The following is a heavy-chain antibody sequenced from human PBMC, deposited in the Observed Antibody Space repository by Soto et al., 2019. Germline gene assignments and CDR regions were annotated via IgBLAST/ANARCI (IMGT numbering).Heavy chain of an antibody. J-gene: IGHJ6*03. CDR1: GFTFSSYD. Sequence: EVQLVESGGGLVQPGGSLRLSCAASGFTFSSYDMHWVRQATGKGLEWVSAIGTAGDTYYPGSVKGRFTIYRENAKNSLYLQMNSLRDGEAAVYYCARGRYCSSTSCFGRRYYYYSMSVWCKGSTVSASS. D-gene: IGHD2-2*01. CDR2: IGTAGDT. CDR3: ARGRYCSSTSCFGRRYYYYSMSV. V-gene: IGHV3-13*01.